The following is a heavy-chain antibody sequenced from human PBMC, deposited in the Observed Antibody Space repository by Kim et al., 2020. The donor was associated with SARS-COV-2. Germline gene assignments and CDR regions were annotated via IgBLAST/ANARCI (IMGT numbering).Heavy chain of an antibody. Sequence: GRFTISRDNAKNSLYLQMNSLRAEDTAVYYCARDKGLRYQLLFNYYYGMDVWGQGTTVTVSS. J-gene: IGHJ6*02. V-gene: IGHV3-11*06. CDR3: ARDKGLRYQLLFNYYYGMDV. D-gene: IGHD2-2*01.